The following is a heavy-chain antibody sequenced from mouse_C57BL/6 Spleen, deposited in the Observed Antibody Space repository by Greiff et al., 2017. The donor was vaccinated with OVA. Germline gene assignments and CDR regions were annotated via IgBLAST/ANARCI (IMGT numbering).Heavy chain of an antibody. J-gene: IGHJ3*01. V-gene: IGHV14-1*01. CDR1: GFNIKDYY. CDR3: TREYDCYLAWFAY. CDR2: IDPEDGDT. Sequence: EVKVVESGAELVRPGASVKLSCTASGFNIKDYYMHWVKQRPEQGLEWIGRIDPEDGDTDYAPKFQGKATMTADTSSNTAYLQLSSLTSEDTAVYYCTREYDCYLAWFAYWGQGTLVTVSA. D-gene: IGHD2-3*01.